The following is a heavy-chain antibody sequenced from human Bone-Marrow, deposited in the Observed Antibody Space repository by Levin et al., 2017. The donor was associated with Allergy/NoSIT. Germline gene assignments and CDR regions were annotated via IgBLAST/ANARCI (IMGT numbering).Heavy chain of an antibody. CDR3: ARGDCSATSCLGY. CDR1: GFTFSRRW. J-gene: IGHJ4*02. D-gene: IGHD2-2*01. Sequence: GGSLRLSCAASGFTFSRRWMHWVRQAPGKGLEWVSQINNDGSSTNYADSVKGRFTISRDNARNTLFLQISNLRAEDTAVYYCARGDCSATSCLGYWGQGTLVTVSS. CDR2: INNDGSST. V-gene: IGHV3-74*01.